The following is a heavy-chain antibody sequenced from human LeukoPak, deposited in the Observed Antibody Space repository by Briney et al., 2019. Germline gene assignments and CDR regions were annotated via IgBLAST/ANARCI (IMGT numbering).Heavy chain of an antibody. V-gene: IGHV3-21*01. Sequence: GGSLRLSCAASGFTFSSYSINWVRQAPGKGLEWVSSISSSSSHIYYADSVKGRFTISRDNAKNTLYLQVNSLRVEDTAVYYCARVLRAAAGKGIDYWGQGTQVTVSS. J-gene: IGHJ4*02. CDR2: ISSSSSHI. D-gene: IGHD6-13*01. CDR1: GFTFSSYS. CDR3: ARVLRAAAGKGIDY.